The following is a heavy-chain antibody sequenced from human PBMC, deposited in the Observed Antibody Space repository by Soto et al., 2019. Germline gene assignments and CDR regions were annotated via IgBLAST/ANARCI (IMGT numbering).Heavy chain of an antibody. Sequence: ASVKVSCKTSGYTFSNYCITWVRQAPGQPLEWLGWISLYSDGTNYAQKFQGRVSMTTDTSTTTAYMELRSLRSDDTAVYYCARVVPGAEAWFGPWGQGTLVTVSS. J-gene: IGHJ5*02. CDR1: GYTFSNYC. D-gene: IGHD2-2*01. V-gene: IGHV1-18*01. CDR2: ISLYSDGT. CDR3: ARVVPGAEAWFGP.